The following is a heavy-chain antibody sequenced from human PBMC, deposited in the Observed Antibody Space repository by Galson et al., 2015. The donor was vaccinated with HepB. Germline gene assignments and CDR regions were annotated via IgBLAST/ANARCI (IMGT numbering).Heavy chain of an antibody. CDR2: IIPIFGTA. D-gene: IGHD3-3*01. V-gene: IGHV1-69*13. J-gene: IGHJ6*03. Sequence: SVKVSCKASGGTFSSYAISWVRQAPGQGLEWMGGIIPIFGTANYAQKFQGRVTITADESTSTAYMELSSLRSEDTAVYYCARAPRDYDFWSGYFLPYYYYYYMDVWGKGTTVTVSS. CDR1: GGTFSSYA. CDR3: ARAPRDYDFWSGYFLPYYYYYYMDV.